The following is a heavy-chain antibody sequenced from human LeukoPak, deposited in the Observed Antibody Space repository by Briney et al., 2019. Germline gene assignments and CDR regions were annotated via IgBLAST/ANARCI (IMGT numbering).Heavy chain of an antibody. CDR2: IYYSGST. J-gene: IGHJ4*02. D-gene: IGHD3-10*01. V-gene: IGHV4-39*01. CDR1: GGSITSSDSS. CDR3: ARLGYYGSGSLVDYFDY. Sequence: SETLSLTCTVSGGSITSSDSSWGRIPQPPGKGLEWPWSIYYSGSTYYNPSLKSRVTISVDTSKNQFSLKLSSVTAADTAVYYCARLGYYGSGSLVDYFDYWGQGSLVTVSS.